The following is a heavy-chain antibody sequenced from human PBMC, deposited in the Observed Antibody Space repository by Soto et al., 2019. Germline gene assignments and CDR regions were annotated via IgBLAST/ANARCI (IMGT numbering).Heavy chain of an antibody. Sequence: EVQLVESGGGLVQPGGSLRLSCAASGFNFSTYDMHWVRQSTGKGLEWVSVIGTAGDTYYPGSVKGRRAISRENTKNSLYLQMNSLRAEDTAVYYCARGLHVRGDSHSYVGTMDVWGLGNTVTLSS. J-gene: IGHJ6*01. D-gene: IGHD5-18*01. CDR2: IGTAGDT. CDR3: ARGLHVRGDSHSYVGTMDV. V-gene: IGHV3-13*01. CDR1: GFNFSTYD.